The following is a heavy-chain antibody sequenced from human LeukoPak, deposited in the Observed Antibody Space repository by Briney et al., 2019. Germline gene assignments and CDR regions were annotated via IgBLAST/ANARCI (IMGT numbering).Heavy chain of an antibody. CDR1: GLTFRNYA. CDR3: AKDRSRAFDY. Sequence: GGSLRLSCAASGLTFRNYAMSWVRQAPGKGLEWVSAISPSGDSTYYADSVKGRFTISRDNSKNTLYLQMNSLRAEDTAVYYCAKDRSRAFDYWGQGTLVTVSS. V-gene: IGHV3-23*01. CDR2: ISPSGDST. J-gene: IGHJ4*02.